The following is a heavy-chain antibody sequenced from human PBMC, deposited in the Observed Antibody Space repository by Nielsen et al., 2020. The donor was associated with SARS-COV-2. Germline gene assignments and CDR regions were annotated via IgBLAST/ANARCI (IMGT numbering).Heavy chain of an antibody. CDR2: IRSKAYGGTT. CDR3: TRDNYYYYYMDV. CDR1: GFTFGDYA. V-gene: IGHV3-49*03. J-gene: IGHJ6*03. Sequence: GESLKISCTASGFTFGDYAMSWFRQAPGKGLEWVGFIRSKAYGGTTEYAASVKGRFTISRDDSKSIAYLQMSSLKTEDTAVYYCTRDNYYYYYMDVWGKGTTVTVSS.